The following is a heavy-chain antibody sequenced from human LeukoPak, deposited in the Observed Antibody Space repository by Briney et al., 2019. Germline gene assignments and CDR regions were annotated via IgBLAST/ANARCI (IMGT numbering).Heavy chain of an antibody. V-gene: IGHV3-15*01. Sequence: PGGSLRLSCAASGFTVSSNYMTWVRQAPGQGLDWVGRIKARADGGTAEYVAPVKGRFTISRDDSKDTLYLQMNSLITEDTGVYYCTTAEDGLWGQGTMVTVSS. CDR1: GFTVSSNY. CDR2: IKARADGGTA. CDR3: TTAEDGL. J-gene: IGHJ3*01. D-gene: IGHD6-25*01.